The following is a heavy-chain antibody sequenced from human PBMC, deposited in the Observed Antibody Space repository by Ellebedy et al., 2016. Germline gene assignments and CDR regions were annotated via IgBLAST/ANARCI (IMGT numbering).Heavy chain of an antibody. CDR1: GFTFSSYA. CDR3: AKSPPLLLWFGELFYFDY. J-gene: IGHJ4*02. CDR2: ISGSGGST. Sequence: GGSLRLXXAASGFTFSSYAMSWVRQAPGKGLEWVSAISGSGGSTYYADSVKGRFTISRDNSKNTLYLQMNSLRAEDTAVYYCAKSPPLLLWFGELFYFDYWGQGTLVTVSS. V-gene: IGHV3-23*01. D-gene: IGHD3-10*01.